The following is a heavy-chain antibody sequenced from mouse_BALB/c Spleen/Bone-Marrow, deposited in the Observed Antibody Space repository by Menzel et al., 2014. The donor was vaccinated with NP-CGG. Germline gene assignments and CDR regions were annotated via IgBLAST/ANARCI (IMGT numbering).Heavy chain of an antibody. Sequence: VKPGASVKLSCTASGFNIKDTYMHWVKQRPEQGLEWIGRIDPANGNTKYDPKFQGKATITADTSSNTAYLQLSSLTSEDTAVYYCARGGTTATWYFDVWGAGTTVTVSS. J-gene: IGHJ1*01. CDR1: GFNIKDTY. CDR3: ARGGTTATWYFDV. V-gene: IGHV14-3*02. CDR2: IDPANGNT. D-gene: IGHD1-2*01.